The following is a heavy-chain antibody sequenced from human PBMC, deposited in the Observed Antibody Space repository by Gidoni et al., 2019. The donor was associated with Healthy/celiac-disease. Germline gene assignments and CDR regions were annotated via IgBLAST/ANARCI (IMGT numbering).Heavy chain of an antibody. V-gene: IGHV3-33*01. J-gene: IGHJ6*02. Sequence: QVQLVESGGGVVQPGRSLRLSCAASGFTFSSYGMHWVRQAPGKGLEWVAVIWYDGSNKYYADSVKGRFTISRDNSKNTLYLQMNSLRAEDTAVYYCARGPLNGVLYYYYGMDVWGQGTTVTVSS. CDR2: IWYDGSNK. CDR3: ARGPLNGVLYYYYGMDV. CDR1: GFTFSSYG. D-gene: IGHD2-8*01.